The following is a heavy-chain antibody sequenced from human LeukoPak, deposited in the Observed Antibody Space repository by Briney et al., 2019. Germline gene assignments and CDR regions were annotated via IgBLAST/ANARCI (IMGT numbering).Heavy chain of an antibody. V-gene: IGHV3-7*01. CDR3: ARTYPGIAKAGTFDY. CDR1: GSTFSTYW. CDR2: INQDGSEE. J-gene: IGHJ4*02. D-gene: IGHD6-19*01. Sequence: GGSLRLSCAASGSTFSTYWMSWVRQAPGKGLEWVANINQDGSEEYYVDSVKGRFTISRDNAKNSLYLQMNSLRAEDTALYYCARTYPGIAKAGTFDYWGQGTLVTVSS.